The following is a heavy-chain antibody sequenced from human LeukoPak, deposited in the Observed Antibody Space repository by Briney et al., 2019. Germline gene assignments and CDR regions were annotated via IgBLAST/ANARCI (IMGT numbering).Heavy chain of an antibody. CDR1: GYTFSGYF. J-gene: IGHJ1*01. Sequence: ASVKVSCKTSGYTFSGYFMHWVRQAPGQGLKWMGRVHPYRGGTNYAQKSQGRVTMTRDTSISTAYTEWRGLTSDETCQYYCVRVLGYCSGESNCYQSPVYWGEPALASVCPVTAWG. V-gene: IGHV1-2*05. CDR3: VRVLGYCSGESNCYQSPVYWGEPALASVCPVTA. CDR2: VHPYRGGT. D-gene: IGHD2-15*01.